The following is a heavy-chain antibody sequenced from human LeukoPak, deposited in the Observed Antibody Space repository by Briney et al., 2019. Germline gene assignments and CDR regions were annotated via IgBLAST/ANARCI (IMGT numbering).Heavy chain of an antibody. V-gene: IGHV4-59*11. D-gene: IGHD3-22*01. Sequence: SETLSLTCTVSGGSISSHYWSWIRQPPGKGLEWIGYIYYSGSTNYNPSLKSRVTISVDTSKNQFSLKLSSVTAADTAVYYCARARGYLTDYWGQGTRVTVSS. CDR2: IYYSGST. CDR1: GGSISSHY. J-gene: IGHJ4*02. CDR3: ARARGYLTDY.